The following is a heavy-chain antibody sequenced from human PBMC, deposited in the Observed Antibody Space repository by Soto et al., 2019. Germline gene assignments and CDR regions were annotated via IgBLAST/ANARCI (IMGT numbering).Heavy chain of an antibody. V-gene: IGHV3-53*01. J-gene: IGHJ4*02. CDR3: GGGAPPNSSSHGLDY. CDR2: IYSGGST. Sequence: WRSLRLSCPPAAITVTSNYPSWVRQARGNGLEWVSAIYSGGSTYYADSAKGRFTISRDNSKTTLNLQMSSLSAEATAVYNSGGGAPPNSSSHGLDYWGQGTLVTVPS. D-gene: IGHD6-6*01. CDR1: AITVTSNY.